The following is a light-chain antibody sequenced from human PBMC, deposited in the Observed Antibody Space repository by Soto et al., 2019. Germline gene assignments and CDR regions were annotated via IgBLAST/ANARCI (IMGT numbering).Light chain of an antibody. CDR1: QSISSW. V-gene: IGKV1-5*03. CDR2: NAS. CDR3: QQYNSYSRT. Sequence: DIQMTQSPSTLSASVGDRVTITCRASQSISSWLAWYQQKPGKAPKLLIYNASSLESGVPSRFSGRGAGTEFTLTISSLQPDDFATYYCQQYNSYSRTFGQGIKVDIK. J-gene: IGKJ1*01.